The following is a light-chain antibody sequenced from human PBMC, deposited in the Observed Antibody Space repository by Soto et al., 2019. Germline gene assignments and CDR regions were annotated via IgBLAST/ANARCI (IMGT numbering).Light chain of an antibody. CDR1: QGIHNY. Sequence: DIPMTQSPPSLSASVGDRVTITCRASQGIHNYLAWYQQKPGKVPQVLIYSASTLQSGVPSRFSGSGSGTDFSLTISNLQPEDAATYYCQMCDSAHALTFGGGTKLEIK. V-gene: IGKV1-27*01. CDR3: QMCDSAHALT. J-gene: IGKJ4*01. CDR2: SAS.